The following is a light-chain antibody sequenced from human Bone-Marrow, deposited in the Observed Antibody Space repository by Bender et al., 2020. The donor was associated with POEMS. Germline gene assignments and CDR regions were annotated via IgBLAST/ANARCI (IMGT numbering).Light chain of an antibody. CDR2: NVN. Sequence: QSALAQPASVSGSPGQSITISCTGTSRDVGTYDYVCWFQQHPGKVPKLIIYNVNNRPSGVSDRFSGSKSGNTASLTISGLQAEDEADYYCSFTHVFGTGTRVTVL. CDR1: SRDVGTYDY. J-gene: IGLJ1*01. V-gene: IGLV2-14*03. CDR3: SFTHV.